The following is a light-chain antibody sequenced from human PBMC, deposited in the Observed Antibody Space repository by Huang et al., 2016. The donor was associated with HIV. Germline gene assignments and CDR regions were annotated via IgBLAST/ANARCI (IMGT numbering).Light chain of an antibody. Sequence: ERVMTQSPATLSVSPGERATLSCRASDSVSTNVAWYQQRPGQAPRRLIYGASTRATGIAPRFSGSGSGTEFALTISSLQSEDFAVYYCQQYNNWPVTFGGGAKVEI. CDR3: QQYNNWPVT. CDR1: DSVSTN. V-gene: IGKV3-15*01. CDR2: GAS. J-gene: IGKJ4*01.